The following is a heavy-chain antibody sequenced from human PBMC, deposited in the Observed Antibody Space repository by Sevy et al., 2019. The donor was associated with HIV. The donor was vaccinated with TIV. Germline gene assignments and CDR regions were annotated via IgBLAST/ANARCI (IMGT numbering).Heavy chain of an antibody. Sequence: GGSLRLSCAASGFTFSSYSMNWVRHAPGKGLEWVSSISSSSSYIYYADSVKGRFTISRDNAKNSLYLQMNSLRAEDTAVYYCARDGLTTVVPFDYWGQGTLVTVSS. CDR3: ARDGLTTVVPFDY. D-gene: IGHD4-17*01. CDR1: GFTFSSYS. J-gene: IGHJ4*02. V-gene: IGHV3-21*01. CDR2: ISSSSSYI.